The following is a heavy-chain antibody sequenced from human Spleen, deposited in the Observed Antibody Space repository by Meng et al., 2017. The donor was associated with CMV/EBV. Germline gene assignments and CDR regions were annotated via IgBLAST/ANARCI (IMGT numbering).Heavy chain of an antibody. Sequence: ASVKVSCKASGGTFKSYTIYWVRQAPGQGLEWMGGLIPVFQTTKYAQQFQGRVTLTRDTSINTGYMELTRLTSDDTAVYYCARDNNWGPDYWGQGTLVTVSS. CDR2: LIPVFQTT. CDR3: ARDNNWGPDY. V-gene: IGHV1-2*02. J-gene: IGHJ4*02. CDR1: GGTFKSYT. D-gene: IGHD7-27*01.